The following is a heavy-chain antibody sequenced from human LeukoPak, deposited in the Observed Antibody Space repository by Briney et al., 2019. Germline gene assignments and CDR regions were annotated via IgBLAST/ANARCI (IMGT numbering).Heavy chain of an antibody. V-gene: IGHV4-39*01. Sequence: SETLSLTCTVSGGSISIISSSTYYWGWIRRAPGKGLEWIGSLYYGENSLYNPSLKSRATLSVDTSNNQFSLKLTSVTAADAAVYFCARQLPTAAADTRGYFDYWGQGTVVTVSS. D-gene: IGHD6-25*01. CDR3: ARQLPTAAADTRGYFDY. J-gene: IGHJ4*02. CDR1: GGSISIISSSTYY. CDR2: LYYGENS.